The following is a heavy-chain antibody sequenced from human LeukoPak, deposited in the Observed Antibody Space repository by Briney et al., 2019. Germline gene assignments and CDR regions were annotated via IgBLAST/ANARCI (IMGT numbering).Heavy chain of an antibody. CDR1: GGSISSYY. Sequence: SETLSLTCTVSGGSISSYYWSWIRQPPGKGLEWIGYIYYSGSTNYNPSLKSRVTISVDTSKNLFSLKLSSVTAADTAVYYCARGQGDYDFWSGYPYYYYYYMDVWGKGTTVTVSS. D-gene: IGHD3-3*01. CDR2: IYYSGST. V-gene: IGHV4-59*01. CDR3: ARGQGDYDFWSGYPYYYYYYMDV. J-gene: IGHJ6*03.